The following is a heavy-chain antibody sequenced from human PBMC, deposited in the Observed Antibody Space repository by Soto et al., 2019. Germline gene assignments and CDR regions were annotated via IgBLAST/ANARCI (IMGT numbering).Heavy chain of an antibody. Sequence: QITLKESGPTLVKPTQTLTLTCTFSGFSLSTSGVGVGWIRQPPGKALEWLALIYWDDDKRYSPSLKSRLTTTKDTSKNQVVLTTTNMDPVDTATYYCAHSANSYYYDSSGYPIGHFDYWGQGTLVTVSS. CDR2: IYWDDDK. J-gene: IGHJ4*02. D-gene: IGHD3-22*01. CDR1: GFSLSTSGVG. V-gene: IGHV2-5*02. CDR3: AHSANSYYYDSSGYPIGHFDY.